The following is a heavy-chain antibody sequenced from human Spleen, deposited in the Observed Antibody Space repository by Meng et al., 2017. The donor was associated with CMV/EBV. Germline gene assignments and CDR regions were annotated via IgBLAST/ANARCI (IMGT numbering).Heavy chain of an antibody. J-gene: IGHJ5*02. CDR3: ARATSTVVIPPSTLFRRASATSNWIDP. V-gene: IGHV4-34*01. CDR2: ISQSGST. Sequence: IRQPTEKGPEWIGEISQSGSTNYNPTIKSRVTLSVEASKSKFTLRLNAVTAADTAIYYCARATSTVVIPPSTLFRRASATSNWIDPWGQGTLVTVSS. D-gene: IGHD2-2*01.